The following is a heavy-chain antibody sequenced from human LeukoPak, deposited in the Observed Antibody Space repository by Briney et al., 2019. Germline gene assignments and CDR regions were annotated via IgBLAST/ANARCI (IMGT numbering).Heavy chain of an antibody. J-gene: IGHJ6*02. V-gene: IGHV3-48*04. Sequence: GGSLRLSCAASGFTFSNYGMNWVRQAPGKGLEWVSYISGSGSTIFYADSVKGRFTMSRDNAKNSLSLQMNSLRAEDTAVYYCARGRGMEAATYAMDVWGQGTTVTVSS. CDR2: ISGSGSTI. D-gene: IGHD3-16*01. CDR3: ARGRGMEAATYAMDV. CDR1: GFTFSNYG.